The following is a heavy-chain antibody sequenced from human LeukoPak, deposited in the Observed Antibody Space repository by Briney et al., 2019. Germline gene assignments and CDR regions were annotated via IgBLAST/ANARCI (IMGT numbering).Heavy chain of an antibody. V-gene: IGHV3-7*01. CDR2: MNQDGAKK. Sequence: PGGSLRLSCAASGFTFSSYWMSWVRQAPGKGLEWVAYMNQDGAKKSYVDSVKGRFTISRDNAKSSLSLQMNSLRAEDTAVYYCARGTNNDYWGPGTLVTVSS. J-gene: IGHJ4*02. CDR1: GFTFSSYW. CDR3: ARGTNNDY.